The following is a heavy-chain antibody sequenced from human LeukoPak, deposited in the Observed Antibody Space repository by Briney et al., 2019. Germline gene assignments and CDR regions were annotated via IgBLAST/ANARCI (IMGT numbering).Heavy chain of an antibody. Sequence: GGSLRLSCAASGFTFNIYWMSWVRQAPGKGLEWVSYISSSSSTIYYADSVKGRFTISRDNAKNSLYLQMNSLRAEDTAVYYCARDNLWFGELSSYGMDVWGQGTTVTVSS. V-gene: IGHV3-48*01. CDR1: GFTFNIYW. CDR3: ARDNLWFGELSSYGMDV. D-gene: IGHD3-10*01. J-gene: IGHJ6*02. CDR2: ISSSSSTI.